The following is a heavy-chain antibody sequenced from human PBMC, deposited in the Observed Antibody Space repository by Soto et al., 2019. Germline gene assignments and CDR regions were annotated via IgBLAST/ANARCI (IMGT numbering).Heavy chain of an antibody. CDR1: GYSFTSYW. J-gene: IGHJ4*02. CDR3: ARLPGYSRPIDY. D-gene: IGHD6-13*01. CDR2: IDPSDSYT. V-gene: IGHV5-10-1*01. Sequence: AGESLKISCKGSGYSFTSYWISWVRQMPGKGLEWMGRIDPSDSYTNYSPSFQGHVTISADKSISTAYLQWSSLKASDTAMYYCARLPGYSRPIDYWGQGTLVTVSS.